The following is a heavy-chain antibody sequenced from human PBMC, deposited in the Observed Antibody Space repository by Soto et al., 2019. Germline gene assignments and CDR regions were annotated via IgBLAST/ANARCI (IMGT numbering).Heavy chain of an antibody. CDR1: AGSMTSSRYY. CDR3: ASHPPHFYGMDV. Sequence: TLSLTSTLAAGSMTSSRYYCGSIREPPGKGRECIGGTYYRGSTYNNPSLKIRVTITVDTAKNKFYLNLNSVTAADPTVYDCASHPPHFYGMDVWGRGTTVTVSS. J-gene: IGHJ6*02. V-gene: IGHV4-39*01. CDR2: TYYRGST.